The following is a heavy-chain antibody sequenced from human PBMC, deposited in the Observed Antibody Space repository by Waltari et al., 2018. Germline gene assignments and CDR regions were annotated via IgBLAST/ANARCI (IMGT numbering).Heavy chain of an antibody. V-gene: IGHV3-48*01. CDR3: AKAVPGDFDY. D-gene: IGHD2-2*01. CDR2: ISSSSSTI. J-gene: IGHJ4*02. Sequence: EVQLVESGGGLVQPGGSLRLSCAASGFTFSSYSMNWVRQAPGKGLEWVSYISSSSSTIYYADSVKGRFTISRDNSKNTLYLQMNSLRAEDTAVYYCAKAVPGDFDYWGQGTLVTVSS. CDR1: GFTFSSYS.